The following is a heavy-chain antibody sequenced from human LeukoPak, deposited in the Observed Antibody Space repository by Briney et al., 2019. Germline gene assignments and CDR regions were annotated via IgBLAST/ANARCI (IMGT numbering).Heavy chain of an antibody. Sequence: KPSETLSLTCTVSGGSITSYFWSWVRQPPGKGLEWIGYIYYSGSTNYNPSLKSRVTISVDTSKNQFSLKLSSVTAADTAVYYCARSWNDILPLDYWGQGTLVTVSS. V-gene: IGHV4-59*01. D-gene: IGHD1-1*01. CDR3: ARSWNDILPLDY. CDR2: IYYSGST. J-gene: IGHJ4*02. CDR1: GGSITSYF.